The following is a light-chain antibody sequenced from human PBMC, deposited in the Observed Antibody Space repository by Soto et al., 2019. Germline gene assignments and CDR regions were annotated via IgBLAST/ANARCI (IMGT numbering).Light chain of an antibody. CDR1: SSDVGGHDY. CDR2: EVS. J-gene: IGLJ2*01. V-gene: IGLV2-14*01. CDR3: SSYTTVSSMI. Sequence: QSALTQPASVSGSPGQSITISCTGTSSDVGGHDYVSWYQQHPGKAPKLMIYEVSHRPSGVSNRFSGSRSGNTASLTLSGLQAEDEVAYYCSSYTTVSSMIFGGGTKLTVL.